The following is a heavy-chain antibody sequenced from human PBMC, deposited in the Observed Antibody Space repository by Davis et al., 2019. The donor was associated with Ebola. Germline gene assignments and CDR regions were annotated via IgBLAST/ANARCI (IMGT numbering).Heavy chain of an antibody. D-gene: IGHD2/OR15-2a*01. CDR2: IIPVFGVA. Sequence: SVKVSCKASGYSFISYGISWVRQAPGQGLEWMGGIIPVFGVADYAQKFQGRVTITADETASTAYMELSRLRSDDTAVYYCASLSPRAHFGWGQGTLVTVSS. CDR3: ASLSPRAHFG. CDR1: GYSFISYG. J-gene: IGHJ4*02. V-gene: IGHV1-69*13.